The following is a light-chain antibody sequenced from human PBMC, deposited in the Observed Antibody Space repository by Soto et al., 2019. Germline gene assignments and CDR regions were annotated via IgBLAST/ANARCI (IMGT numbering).Light chain of an antibody. V-gene: IGKV3-15*01. J-gene: IGKJ1*01. CDR1: QSLTSY. CDR2: GAS. Sequence: EIVMTQSPATLSVSPGETATLSCRASQSLTSYLAWYQQKPGQAPRLLIYGASTRATGIPARFSGSGSGTEFTLTISSLQSEDFAVYYCQQYNNWPPEGTFGQGTKVDIK. CDR3: QQYNNWPPEGT.